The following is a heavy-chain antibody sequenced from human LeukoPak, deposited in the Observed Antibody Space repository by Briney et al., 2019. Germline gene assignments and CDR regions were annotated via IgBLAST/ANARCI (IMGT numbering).Heavy chain of an antibody. V-gene: IGHV1-8*03. CDR2: MNPNSGNT. J-gene: IGHJ4*02. CDR1: GYTFTSYD. Sequence: ASVKVSCKASGYTFTSYDINWVRQATGQGLEWMGWMNPNSGNTGYAQKFQDRVTITRNTSISTAYMELNSLRSEDTAVYYCAREYYDILTGLYYFDYWAQGTLVTVSS. D-gene: IGHD3-9*01. CDR3: AREYYDILTGLYYFDY.